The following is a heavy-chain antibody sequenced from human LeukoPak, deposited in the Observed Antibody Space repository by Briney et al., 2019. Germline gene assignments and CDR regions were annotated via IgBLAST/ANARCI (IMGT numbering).Heavy chain of an antibody. D-gene: IGHD2-2*02. CDR3: ARDWDLGYCSSTSCYTGGYFDY. Sequence: SETLSLTCTVSGGSISSSSYYWGWLRQPPGKGLEWIGSIYYSGSTYYNPSLKSRVTISVDTSKNQFSLKLSSVTAADTAVYYCARDWDLGYCSSTSCYTGGYFDYWGQGTLVTVSS. J-gene: IGHJ4*02. CDR2: IYYSGST. CDR1: GGSISSSSYY. V-gene: IGHV4-39*02.